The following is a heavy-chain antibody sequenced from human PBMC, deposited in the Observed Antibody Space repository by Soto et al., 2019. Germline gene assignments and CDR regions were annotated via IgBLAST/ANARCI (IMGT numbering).Heavy chain of an antibody. Sequence: ASVKVSCKASGGTFSSYAISWVRQAPGQGLEWMGGIIPIFGTANYAQKFQGRVTITADESTSTAYMELSSLISEDTAVYYCAGYFTYYYDSSGLWYFGYWGKGPLVAVSS. V-gene: IGHV1-69*13. CDR3: AGYFTYYYDSSGLWYFGY. J-gene: IGHJ4*02. CDR1: GGTFSSYA. D-gene: IGHD3-22*01. CDR2: IIPIFGTA.